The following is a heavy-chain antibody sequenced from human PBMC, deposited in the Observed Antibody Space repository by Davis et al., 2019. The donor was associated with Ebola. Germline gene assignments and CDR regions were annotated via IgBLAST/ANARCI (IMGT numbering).Heavy chain of an antibody. V-gene: IGHV1-2*02. J-gene: IGHJ5*02. Sequence: ASVKVSCKASGYTFTSYYMHWVRQAPGQGLEWMGWINPNSGGTNYAQKFQGRVTMTRDTSISTAYMELSRLRSDDTAVYYCAREHSSGWYWFDPWGQGTLVTVSS. CDR1: GYTFTSYY. CDR2: INPNSGGT. D-gene: IGHD6-19*01. CDR3: AREHSSGWYWFDP.